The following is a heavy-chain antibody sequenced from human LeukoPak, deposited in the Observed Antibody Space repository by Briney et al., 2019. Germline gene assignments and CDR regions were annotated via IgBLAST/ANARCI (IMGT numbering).Heavy chain of an antibody. Sequence: GGSLRLSCAASGFTSSNYLMHWVRQAPGKGLVWVSRINTDGSSTSYADCVKGRFSISRDNAKNTLYLQMNSLRADDTAVYYCARAMGVTTTFFDSWGQGTLVTVSS. CDR2: INTDGSST. CDR1: GFTSSNYL. D-gene: IGHD1-14*01. V-gene: IGHV3-74*01. J-gene: IGHJ4*02. CDR3: ARAMGVTTTFFDS.